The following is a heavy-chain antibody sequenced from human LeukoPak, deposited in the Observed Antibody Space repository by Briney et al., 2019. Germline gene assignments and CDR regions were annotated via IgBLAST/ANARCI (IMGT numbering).Heavy chain of an antibody. V-gene: IGHV4-31*03. CDR1: GGSISSGGYY. J-gene: IGHJ4*02. CDR2: IYYSGST. Sequence: SQTLSLTCTVSGGSISSGGYYWSWIRQHPGKGLEWIGYIYYSGSTYYNPSLKSRVTISVDTSKNQFSLKLSSVTAADTAVYYCARVATIGGSRDYWGQGTLVTVSS. D-gene: IGHD5-12*01. CDR3: ARVATIGGSRDY.